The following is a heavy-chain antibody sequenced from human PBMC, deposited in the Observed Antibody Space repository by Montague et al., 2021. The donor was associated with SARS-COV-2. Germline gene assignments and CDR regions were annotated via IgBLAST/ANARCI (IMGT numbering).Heavy chain of an antibody. Sequence: SETLSLTCAVYGGSLSGYDWSWIRQPPGKGLEWIGEINHSGSTKYNPSLKSGVSISVDTSKNQFSLKLNSVTAADTAVYYCARGQGEITMIVVVLTAAAHYFDYWGQGTLVTVSP. J-gene: IGHJ4*02. CDR3: ARGQGEITMIVVVLTAAAHYFDY. D-gene: IGHD3-22*01. V-gene: IGHV4-34*01. CDR1: GGSLSGYD. CDR2: INHSGST.